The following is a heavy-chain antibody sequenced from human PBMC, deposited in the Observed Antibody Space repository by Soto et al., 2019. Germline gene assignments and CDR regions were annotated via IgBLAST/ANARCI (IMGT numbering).Heavy chain of an antibody. CDR1: GGSISSYH. D-gene: IGHD3-3*01. CDR2: IYYSGST. V-gene: IGHV4-59*12. CDR3: ARGQRFSDWFDP. J-gene: IGHJ5*02. Sequence: LEKTSESLSLTCTVSGGSISSYHWSWIRQPPGKGLEWIGYIYYSGSTNYNPSLKSRVTISLDTSMNHFSLRLSSVTAADTAVYYCARGQRFSDWFDPWGQGTLVTVSS.